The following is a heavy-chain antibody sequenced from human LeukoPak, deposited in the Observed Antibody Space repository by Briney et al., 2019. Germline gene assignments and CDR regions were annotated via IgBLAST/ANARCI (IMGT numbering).Heavy chain of an antibody. CDR1: GASMRNYIYY. D-gene: IGHD3-22*01. J-gene: IGHJ4*02. CDR3: ARAYDRSGYQSRGFDY. CDR2: TYTRGSP. V-gene: IGHV4-61*02. Sequence: MASETLSLTCTVSGASMRNYIYYWNWIRQPAGQGLQWIGRTYTRGSPSYSPSLKSRATISMYTSSSQFSRRLNSVTAADTAVYFCARAYDRSGYQSRGFDYWGQGLLVSVSS.